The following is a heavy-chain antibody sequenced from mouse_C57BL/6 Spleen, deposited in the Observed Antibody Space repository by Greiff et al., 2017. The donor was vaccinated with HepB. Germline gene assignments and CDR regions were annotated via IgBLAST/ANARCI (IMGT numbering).Heavy chain of an antibody. J-gene: IGHJ1*03. V-gene: IGHV1-4*01. Sequence: VKLVESGAELARPGASVKMSCKASGYTFTSYTMHWVKQRPGQGLEWIGYINPSSGYTKYNQKFKDKATLTADKSSSTAYMQLSSLTSEDSAVYYCAPSLLRSSYVYFDVWGTGTTVTVSS. CDR3: APSLLRSSYVYFDV. CDR1: GYTFTSYT. D-gene: IGHD1-2*01. CDR2: INPSSGYT.